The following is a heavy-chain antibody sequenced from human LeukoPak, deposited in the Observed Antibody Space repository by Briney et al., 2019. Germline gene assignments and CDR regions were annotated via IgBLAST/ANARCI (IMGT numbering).Heavy chain of an antibody. CDR1: GGSISSYY. V-gene: IGHV4-59*08. CDR2: IYYSGST. CDR3: ARGVSYYDSSGYYNEYFQH. J-gene: IGHJ1*01. D-gene: IGHD3-22*01. Sequence: PSETLSLTCTVSGGSISSYYWSWIRQPPGKGLEWSGYIYYSGSTNYNPSLKSRVTISVDTSKNQFSLKLSSVTAADTAVYYCARGVSYYDSSGYYNEYFQHWGQGTLVTVSS.